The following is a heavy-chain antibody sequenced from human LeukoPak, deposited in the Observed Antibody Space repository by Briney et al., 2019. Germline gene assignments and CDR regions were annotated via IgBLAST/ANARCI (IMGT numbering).Heavy chain of an antibody. D-gene: IGHD3-22*01. CDR1: GASINNNF. CDR3: ARHRDYYDT. V-gene: IGHV4-59*08. CDR2: IYSSGSA. Sequence: SETLSLTCTVSGASINNNFWTWIRQPPGKGLEWIGYIYSSGSANYNPSLKSRVIISGDTSKNQISLNLSSVTAADTAVYFCARHRDYYDTWGHGTLVTVSS. J-gene: IGHJ4*01.